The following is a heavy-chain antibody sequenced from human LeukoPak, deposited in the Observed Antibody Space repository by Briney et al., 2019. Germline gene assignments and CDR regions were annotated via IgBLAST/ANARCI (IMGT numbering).Heavy chain of an antibody. D-gene: IGHD4-17*01. Sequence: GGSLRLSCAASGFTVSSKYMNWVRQAPGKGLEWVSVLYSGGNTYYADSVKGRFAISRDNSKNTLYLQMNSLRAEDTAVYYCARGDRHGYGWFYFDYWGQGTLVTVSS. CDR2: LYSGGNT. CDR3: ARGDRHGYGWFYFDY. J-gene: IGHJ4*02. CDR1: GFTVSSKY. V-gene: IGHV3-53*01.